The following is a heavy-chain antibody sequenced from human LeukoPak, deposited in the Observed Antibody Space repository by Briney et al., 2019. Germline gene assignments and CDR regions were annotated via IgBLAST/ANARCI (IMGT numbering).Heavy chain of an antibody. V-gene: IGHV3-7*01. CDR3: ARGSRDYYDSSAQGTFDY. CDR1: GFTFSSYW. J-gene: IGHJ4*02. D-gene: IGHD3-22*01. Sequence: GVLRLSCAASGFTFSSYWMSWVRQAPGKGLEWVANIKQDGSEKYYVDSVKGRFTISRDNAKNSLYLQMNSLRAEDTAVYYCARGSRDYYDSSAQGTFDYWGQGTLVTVSS. CDR2: IKQDGSEK.